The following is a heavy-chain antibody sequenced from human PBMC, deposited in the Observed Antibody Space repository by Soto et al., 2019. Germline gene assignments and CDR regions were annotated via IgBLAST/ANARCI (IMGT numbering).Heavy chain of an antibody. CDR2: ISYDGSNK. D-gene: IGHD3-10*01. CDR3: AKDLRFGGYYYYYMDV. Sequence: PGGSLRLSCAASGFTFSSYSMNWVRQAPGKGLEWVAVISYDGSNKYYADSVKGRFTISRDNSKNTLYLQMNSLRAEDTAVYYCAKDLRFGGYYYYYMDVWGKGTTVTVSS. CDR1: GFTFSSYS. J-gene: IGHJ6*03. V-gene: IGHV3-30*18.